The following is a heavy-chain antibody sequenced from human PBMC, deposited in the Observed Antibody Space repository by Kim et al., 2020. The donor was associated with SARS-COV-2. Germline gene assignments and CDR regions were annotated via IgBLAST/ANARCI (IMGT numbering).Heavy chain of an antibody. D-gene: IGHD3-10*01. J-gene: IGHJ6*02. CDR3: ARDSYGSGYYYGMDV. Sequence: AQKFRGRVTMTRETSTSTVYMELYSLRSEDTAVYYCARDSYGSGYYYGMDVWGQGTTVTVSS. V-gene: IGHV1-46*01.